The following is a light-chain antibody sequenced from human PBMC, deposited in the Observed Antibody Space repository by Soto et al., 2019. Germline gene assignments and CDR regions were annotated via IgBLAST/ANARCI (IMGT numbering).Light chain of an antibody. CDR1: QTISTW. CDR3: QQYNSYST. V-gene: IGKV1-5*03. CDR2: KAS. J-gene: IGKJ1*01. Sequence: DSQMPQYTSTLSASVGDRVTITCRASQTISTWLAWYQQKPGKAPKLLIYKASKLENGVPSRFSGSGSGTEFTLTISSLQPDDFATYYCQQYNSYSTFGQGTKVDI.